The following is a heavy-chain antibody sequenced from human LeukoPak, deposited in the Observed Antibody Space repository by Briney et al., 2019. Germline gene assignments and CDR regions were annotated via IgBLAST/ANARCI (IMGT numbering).Heavy chain of an antibody. V-gene: IGHV4-34*01. CDR1: GGSFSDYY. J-gene: IGHJ4*02. D-gene: IGHD1-26*01. Sequence: SETLSLTCAVYGGSFSDYYWTWIRQPPGKGLEWIGEINHSGSTNYNPSLKSRVTISVDTSKNQFSLKLSSVTAADTAVYYCARGGGANSHWGQGTLVTVSS. CDR2: INHSGST. CDR3: ARGGGANSH.